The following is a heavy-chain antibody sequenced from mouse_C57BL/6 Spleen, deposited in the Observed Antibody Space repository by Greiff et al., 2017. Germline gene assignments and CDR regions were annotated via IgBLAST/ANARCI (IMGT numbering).Heavy chain of an antibody. CDR2: IYPGDGYT. Sequence: QVPLQQSGPELVKPGASVKISCKASGYAFSSSWMNWVKQRPGKGLEWIGRIYPGDGYTNYNGKFKGKATLTADKSSSTAYMQLSSLTSEDSAVYFCARSSTTPFFDDWGQGTTLTVSS. V-gene: IGHV1-82*01. D-gene: IGHD2-1*01. CDR3: ARSSTTPFFDD. J-gene: IGHJ2*01. CDR1: GYAFSSSW.